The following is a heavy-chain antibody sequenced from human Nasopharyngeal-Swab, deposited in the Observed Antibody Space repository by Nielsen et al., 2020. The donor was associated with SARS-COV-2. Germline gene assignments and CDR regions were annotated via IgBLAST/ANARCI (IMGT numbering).Heavy chain of an antibody. CDR3: ARMTTVTGGIDY. Sequence: SGPTLVKPTQPLKLTCTFSGFSLSTSGMCVSWIRQPPGKALEWLARIDCDDDKYYSTSLKTRLTISKDTSKNQVVLTMTNMDPVDTATYYCARMTTVTGGIDYWGQGTLVTVSS. CDR1: GFSLSTSGMC. J-gene: IGHJ4*02. CDR2: IDCDDDK. D-gene: IGHD4-17*01. V-gene: IGHV2-70*11.